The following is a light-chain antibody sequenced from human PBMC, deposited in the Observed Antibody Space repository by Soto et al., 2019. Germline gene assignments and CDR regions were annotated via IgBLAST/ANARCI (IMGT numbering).Light chain of an antibody. V-gene: IGLV2-11*01. Sequence: QSVLTQARSVSGCPGQSVTISCTGTSSDIGGYTYVSWYQQHPGKAPKVIIYDVSERPSGVPDRFSGSKSGNTASLTISGLQPEDEADYYCCSFAGPQSFEVFGEGTKVTVL. CDR2: DVS. CDR1: SSDIGGYTY. CDR3: CSFAGPQSFEV. J-gene: IGLJ1*01.